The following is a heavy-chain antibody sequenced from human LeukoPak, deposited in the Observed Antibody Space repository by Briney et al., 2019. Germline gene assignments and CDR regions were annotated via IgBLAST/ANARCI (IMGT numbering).Heavy chain of an antibody. Sequence: SETLSLTCAVYSGCFSDYCWSWIRQPPGRGLEWIGEIYSGGSANYNPSLKSRLAISVDTSKSQFSLKLSSLTAADTAVYFCARGVVDYSTRSGYFSHWGQGTLVAVSS. CDR3: ARGVVDYSTRSGYFSH. J-gene: IGHJ4*02. V-gene: IGHV4-34*01. CDR1: SGCFSDYC. D-gene: IGHD3-22*01. CDR2: IYSGGSA.